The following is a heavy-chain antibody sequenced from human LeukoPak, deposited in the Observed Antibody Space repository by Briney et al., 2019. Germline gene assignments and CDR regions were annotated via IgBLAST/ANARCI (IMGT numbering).Heavy chain of an antibody. D-gene: IGHD6-19*01. CDR2: IKQDGSET. V-gene: IGHV3-7*01. J-gene: IGHJ6*03. CDR1: GFTFSSYW. Sequence: GGSLRLSCAASGFTFSSYWMSWVRQAPGKGLEWVANIKQDGSETYYVDSVKGRFTISRDNAKNSLYLQMNSLRAEDTAVYYCARDVASSGYYYYYYMDVWGKGTTVTVSS. CDR3: ARDVASSGYYYYYYMDV.